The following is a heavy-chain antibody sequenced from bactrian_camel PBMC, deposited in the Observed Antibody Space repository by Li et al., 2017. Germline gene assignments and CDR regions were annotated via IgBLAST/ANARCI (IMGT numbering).Heavy chain of an antibody. D-gene: IGHD2*01. CDR1: GLPFADYA. J-gene: IGHJ6*01. V-gene: IGHV3-1*01. Sequence: VQLVESGGGLVQAGGSLRLSCTTSGLPFADYAMGWFRQAPGKGLEWVSAINSGGGSTYYADSVKGRFTISRDNAKNTVYLQLNSLKTEDMAMYYCAKDLRPYGGGYIPGYWGQGTQVTVS. CDR2: INSGGGST. CDR3: AKDLRPYGGGYIPGY.